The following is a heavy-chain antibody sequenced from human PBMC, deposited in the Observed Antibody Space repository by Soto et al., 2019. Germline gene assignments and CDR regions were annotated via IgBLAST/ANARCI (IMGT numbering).Heavy chain of an antibody. CDR1: GGTFSSYT. V-gene: IGHV1-69*02. CDR3: ARGDGLAHFDY. CDR2: IIPILGIA. D-gene: IGHD3-9*01. J-gene: IGHJ4*02. Sequence: QVQLVQSGAEVKKPGSSVKVSCKASGGTFSSYTISWVRQAPGQGLEWMGRIIPILGIANYAQKFQGRVTIPADKSPSTAYMELSSLRSEATAVYYCARGDGLAHFDYWGQGTLVTVSS.